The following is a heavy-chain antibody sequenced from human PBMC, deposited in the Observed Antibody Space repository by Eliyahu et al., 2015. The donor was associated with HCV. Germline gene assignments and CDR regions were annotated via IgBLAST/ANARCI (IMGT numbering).Heavy chain of an antibody. CDR1: FGDYA. V-gene: IGHV3-49*04. D-gene: IGHD6-13*01. CDR3: TRLAAAGRGYFQH. Sequence: FGDYAMSWVRQAPGKGLEWVGFIRSKAYGGTTEYAASVKGRFTISRDDSKSIAYLQMNSLKTEDTAVYYCTRLAAAGRGYFQHWGQGTLVTVSS. J-gene: IGHJ1*01. CDR2: IRSKAYGGTT.